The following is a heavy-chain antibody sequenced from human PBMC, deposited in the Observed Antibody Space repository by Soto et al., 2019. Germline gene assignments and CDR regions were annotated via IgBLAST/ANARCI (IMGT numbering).Heavy chain of an antibody. CDR2: IYYSGST. CDR3: ARARMKQLVVGYYYYGMDV. V-gene: IGHV4-59*01. D-gene: IGHD6-6*01. CDR1: GGSISSYY. Sequence: SETLSLTCTVSGGSISSYYWSWIRQPPGKGLEWIGYIYYSGSTNYNPSLKSRVTISVDTSKNQFSLKLSSVTAADTAVYYCARARMKQLVVGYYYYGMDVWGQGTAVTVSS. J-gene: IGHJ6*02.